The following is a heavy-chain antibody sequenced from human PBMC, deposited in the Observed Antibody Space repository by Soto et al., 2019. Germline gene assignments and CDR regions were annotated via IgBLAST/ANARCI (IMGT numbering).Heavy chain of an antibody. V-gene: IGHV3-7*03. CDR3: ARDPAQVGYRGLDV. CDR1: GFTFSSSW. Sequence: GGSLRRSCAASGFTFSSSWMTWVRQAPGKGLAWVANIKEDGSEKYYVDSVKGRFTISRDNTNESLYLQMNSLRAEDTAVYYCARDPAQVGYRGLDVWGQGTTFTVS. CDR2: IKEDGSEK. D-gene: IGHD5-12*01. J-gene: IGHJ6*02.